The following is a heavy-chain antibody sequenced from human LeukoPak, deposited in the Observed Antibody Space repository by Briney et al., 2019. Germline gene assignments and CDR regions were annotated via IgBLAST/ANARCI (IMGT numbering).Heavy chain of an antibody. J-gene: IGHJ4*02. CDR1: GGTFGSYA. CDR3: ARAVAGTRHLDY. CDR2: IIPIFGTA. Sequence: SVKVSCKASGGTFGSYAISWVRQAPGQGLEWMGGIIPIFGTANYAQKFQGRVTITADESTSTAYMELSSLRSEDTAVYYCARAVAGTRHLDYWGQGTLVTVSS. V-gene: IGHV1-69*13. D-gene: IGHD6-19*01.